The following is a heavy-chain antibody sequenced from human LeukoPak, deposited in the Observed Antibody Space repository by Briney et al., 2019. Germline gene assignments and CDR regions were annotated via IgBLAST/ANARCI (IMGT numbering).Heavy chain of an antibody. CDR2: ISYDGSNK. CDR1: GFTFSSYA. Sequence: PGGSLRLSCAASGFTFSSYAMSWVRQAPGKGLEWVAVISYDGSNKYYADSVKGRFTISRDNSKNTLYLQMNSLRAEDTAVYYCVRTPYRITMIVPNLNFDYWGQGTLVTVSS. CDR3: VRTPYRITMIVPNLNFDY. V-gene: IGHV3-30*01. J-gene: IGHJ4*02. D-gene: IGHD3-22*01.